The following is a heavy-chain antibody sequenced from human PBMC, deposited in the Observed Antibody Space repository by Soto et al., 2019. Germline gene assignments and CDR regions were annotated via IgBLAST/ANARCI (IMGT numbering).Heavy chain of an antibody. J-gene: IGHJ6*03. CDR1: GGSISSYY. CDR3: ARLEVGSNYYYYYMEV. V-gene: IGHV4-59*08. D-gene: IGHD1-26*01. CDR2: IYYSGST. Sequence: PSETLSLTCTVSGGSISSYYWSWIRQPPGKGLEWIGYIYYSGSTNYNPSLKSRVTISVDTSKNQFSLKLSSVTAADTAVYYCARLEVGSNYYYYYMEVWGKGTTVTVPS.